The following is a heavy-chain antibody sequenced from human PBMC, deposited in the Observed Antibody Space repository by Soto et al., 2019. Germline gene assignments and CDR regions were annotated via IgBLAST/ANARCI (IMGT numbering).Heavy chain of an antibody. CDR2: VYDNGST. Sequence: PSETLSLTCNVSGDPISRWHWSWIRQPPGKGLEWLGSVYDNGSTKSNPSLKSRVTVSIDTSKSQVSLKLTSVTAADTAAYYCARDRMYYYGMDVWGQGTTVTVSS. V-gene: IGHV4-59*12. J-gene: IGHJ6*02. CDR1: GDPISRWH. CDR3: ARDRMYYYGMDV.